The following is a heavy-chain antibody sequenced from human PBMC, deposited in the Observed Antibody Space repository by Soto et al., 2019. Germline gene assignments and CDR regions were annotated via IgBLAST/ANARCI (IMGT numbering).Heavy chain of an antibody. V-gene: IGHV3-64D*08. J-gene: IGHJ4*02. CDR1: GFTFSSYA. CDR2: ISSNGGST. CDR3: VKGRPVDIVVVPAAGFDY. D-gene: IGHD2-2*01. Sequence: GGSLRLSCSASGFTFSSYAMHWVRQAPGKGLEYVSAISSNGGSTYYADSVKDRFTISRDNSMNTLYLQMSSLGAEDTALYYFVKGRPVDIVVVPAAGFDYWGQGTLVTVSS.